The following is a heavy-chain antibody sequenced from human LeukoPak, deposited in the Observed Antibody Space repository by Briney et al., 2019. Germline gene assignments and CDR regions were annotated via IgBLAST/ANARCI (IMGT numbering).Heavy chain of an antibody. CDR3: ARGGYYYDSSGYYGY. D-gene: IGHD3-22*01. CDR2: ISAYNGNT. V-gene: IGHV1-18*01. Sequence: ASVKVSCKASGYTFTSYGISWVRQAPGQGLEWMGWISAYNGNTNYAQKLQGRVTMTTDTSTGTAYMELRSLRSDDTAVYYCARGGYYYDSSGYYGYWGQGTLVTVSS. J-gene: IGHJ4*02. CDR1: GYTFTSYG.